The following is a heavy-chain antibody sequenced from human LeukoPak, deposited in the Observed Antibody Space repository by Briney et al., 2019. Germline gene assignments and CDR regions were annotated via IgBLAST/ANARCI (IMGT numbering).Heavy chain of an antibody. CDR1: GGTFSSYA. CDR3: ARDSSGYAFDI. Sequence: GASVKVSCKASGGTFSSYAISWVRQAPGQGLEWMGRIIPIFGTANYAQKFQGRVTITTDESTSTAYMELSSLRSEDTAVYCCARDSSGYAFDIWGQGTMVTVSS. V-gene: IGHV1-69*05. CDR2: IIPIFGTA. D-gene: IGHD3-22*01. J-gene: IGHJ3*02.